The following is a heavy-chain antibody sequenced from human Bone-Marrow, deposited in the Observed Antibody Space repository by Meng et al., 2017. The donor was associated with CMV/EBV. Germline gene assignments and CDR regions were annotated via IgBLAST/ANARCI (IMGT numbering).Heavy chain of an antibody. Sequence: SETLSLTCAVYGGSSSGYYWSWIRQPPGKGLEWIGEINHSGSTNYNPSLKSRVTISVDTSKNQFSLKLSSVTAADTAVYYCASYYYYGMDVWVQGTTVTVSS. V-gene: IGHV4-34*01. CDR3: ASYYYYGMDV. J-gene: IGHJ6*01. CDR1: GGSSSGYY. CDR2: INHSGST.